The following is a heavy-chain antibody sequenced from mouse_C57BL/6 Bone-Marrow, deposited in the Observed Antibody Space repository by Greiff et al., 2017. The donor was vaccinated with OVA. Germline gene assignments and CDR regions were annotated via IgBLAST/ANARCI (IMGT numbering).Heavy chain of an antibody. CDR2: ISSGSSTI. CDR1: GFTFRDYG. D-gene: IGHD4-1*01. J-gene: IGHJ2*01. CDR3: ARAGRGYFDY. Sequence: DVHLVESGGGLVKPGGSLKLSCAASGFTFRDYGMHWVRQAPEKGLEWVAYISSGSSTIDYADTVKGRFTISRDNAKNTLFLQMTSLRSEDTAMYYCARAGRGYFDYWGQGTTLTVSS. V-gene: IGHV5-17*01.